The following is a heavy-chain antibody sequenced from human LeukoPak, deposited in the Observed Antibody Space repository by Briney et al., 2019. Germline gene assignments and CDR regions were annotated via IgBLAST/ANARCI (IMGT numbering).Heavy chain of an antibody. CDR1: AFIFSGHW. D-gene: IGHD1-26*01. Sequence: GGSLRLSCEGSAFIFSGHWMNWVRQTPGKGLEWVASIKEDGSERQYVDSVKGRFSISRDNAKNSLYLQMNSLRAEDTALYYCAKDMPGGELLLAFDIWGQGTMVTVSS. CDR2: IKEDGSER. V-gene: IGHV3-7*03. J-gene: IGHJ3*02. CDR3: AKDMPGGELLLAFDI.